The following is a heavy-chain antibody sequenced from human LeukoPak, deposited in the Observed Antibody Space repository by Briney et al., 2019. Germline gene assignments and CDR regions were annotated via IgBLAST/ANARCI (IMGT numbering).Heavy chain of an antibody. Sequence: SETLSLTCAVYGGSFSGYYWSWIRQPPGKGLEWIGEINHSGSTNYNPSLKSRVTISVDTSKNQFSLKLSSVTAADTAVYYCARGDYGGNSGDYWGQGTLVTVSS. V-gene: IGHV4-34*01. CDR1: GGSFSGYY. CDR3: ARGDYGGNSGDY. D-gene: IGHD4-17*01. J-gene: IGHJ4*02. CDR2: INHSGST.